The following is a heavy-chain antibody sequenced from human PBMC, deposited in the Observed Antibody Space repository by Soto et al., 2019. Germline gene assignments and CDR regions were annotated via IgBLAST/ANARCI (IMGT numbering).Heavy chain of an antibody. CDR1: GFVFKNYE. CDR3: AKDPLFSDWLSKGGAFDI. CDR2: ISNRGNTI. V-gene: IGHV3-48*03. Sequence: PGGSLRLSCVASGFVFKNYEMNWVRQAPGKGLEWISYISNRGNTIYVADSMRGRFTISRDNSKNTLYLQMNSLRAEDTAVYYCAKDPLFSDWLSKGGAFDIWGQGTMVTVSS. J-gene: IGHJ3*02. D-gene: IGHD3-3*01.